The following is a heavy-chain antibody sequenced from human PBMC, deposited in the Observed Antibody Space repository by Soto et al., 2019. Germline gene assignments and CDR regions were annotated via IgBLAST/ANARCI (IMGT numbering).Heavy chain of an antibody. V-gene: IGHV1-3*01. CDR3: ARDGVAAGNINFDY. D-gene: IGHD6-19*01. CDR1: GYMSTKSA. J-gene: IGHJ4*01. Sequence: GASVKVSCKASGYMSTKSAMHWVRQAPGQRLEWMGWISGDSGNTKYSPKLQDRVTVTRDTSASTAYMELSSLRSEDTALYYCARDGVAAGNINFDYWGQGTLVTVSS. CDR2: ISGDSGNT.